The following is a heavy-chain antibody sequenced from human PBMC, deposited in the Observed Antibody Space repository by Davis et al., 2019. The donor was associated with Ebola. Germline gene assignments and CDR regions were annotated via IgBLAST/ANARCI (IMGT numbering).Heavy chain of an antibody. CDR2: IDPSDSYT. Sequence: KVSCKASGSIFTSYWISWVRQMPGKGLEWMGRIDPSDSYTNYSPSFQGHVTISADKSISTAYLQWSSLKASDTAMYYCARLSNYYYYGMDVWGQGTTVTVSS. CDR1: GSIFTSYW. J-gene: IGHJ6*02. CDR3: ARLSNYYYYGMDV. V-gene: IGHV5-10-1*01.